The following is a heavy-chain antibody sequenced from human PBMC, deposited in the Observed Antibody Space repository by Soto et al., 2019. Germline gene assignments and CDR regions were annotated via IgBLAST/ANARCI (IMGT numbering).Heavy chain of an antibody. CDR1: GYTFTSYG. Sequence: QVQLVQSGAEVKKPGASVKVSCKASGYTFTSYGISWVRQAPGQGLEWMGWISAYNGNTNYAQKLPGRSNMATDKSTGKTLMGAEGLGAGCTAVVFCGRKLLFGSGGAYWGQGTLVTVSS. CDR2: ISAYNGNT. CDR3: GRKLLFGSGGAY. V-gene: IGHV1-18*01. J-gene: IGHJ4*02. D-gene: IGHD3-10*01.